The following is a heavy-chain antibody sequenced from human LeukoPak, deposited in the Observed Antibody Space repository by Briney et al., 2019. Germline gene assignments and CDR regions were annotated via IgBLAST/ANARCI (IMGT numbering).Heavy chain of an antibody. D-gene: IGHD3-3*01. J-gene: IGHJ4*02. V-gene: IGHV1-69-2*01. CDR3: ATAAEHYDFWSGDYSIFDY. CDR1: GYTFTDYY. CDR2: VDPEDGET. Sequence: ASVKVSCKVSGYTFTDYYMHWVQQAPGKGLEWMGLVDPEDGETIYAEKFQGRVTITADTSTDTAYMELSSLRSEDTAVYYCATAAEHYDFWSGDYSIFDYWGQGTLVTVSS.